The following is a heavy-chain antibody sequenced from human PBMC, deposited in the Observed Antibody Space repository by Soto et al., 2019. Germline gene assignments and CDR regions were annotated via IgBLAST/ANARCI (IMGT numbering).Heavy chain of an antibody. Sequence: QVQLVESGGGVVQPGRSLRLSCAASGFTFSSYGMHWVRQAPGKGLEWVAVIWYDGSNKYYADSVKGRFTISRDNSKNTLYLQMNSLRAEDTAVYYCARARQYCCGGSCSHYGMDVWGQGTTVTVSS. D-gene: IGHD2-15*01. CDR3: ARARQYCCGGSCSHYGMDV. CDR2: IWYDGSNK. CDR1: GFTFSSYG. V-gene: IGHV3-33*01. J-gene: IGHJ6*02.